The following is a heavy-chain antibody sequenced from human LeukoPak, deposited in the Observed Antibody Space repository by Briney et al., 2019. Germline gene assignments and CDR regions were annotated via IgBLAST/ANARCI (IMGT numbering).Heavy chain of an antibody. Sequence: RGSLRLSCAASGFTFSSYGMHWVRQAPGKGLEWVAVKSYDGSNKYYADSVKGRFTISRDNSKNTLYLQMNSLRAEDTAVYYCAKDSYGMDVWGQGTTVTVSS. CDR3: AKDSYGMDV. J-gene: IGHJ6*02. CDR1: GFTFSSYG. CDR2: KSYDGSNK. V-gene: IGHV3-30*18.